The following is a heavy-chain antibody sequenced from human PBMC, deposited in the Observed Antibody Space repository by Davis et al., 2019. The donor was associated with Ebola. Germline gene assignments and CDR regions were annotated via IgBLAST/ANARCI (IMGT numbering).Heavy chain of an antibody. V-gene: IGHV3-30*03. J-gene: IGHJ6*02. CDR2: ISYDGSNK. Sequence: GESLKISCAASGFTFSSYGMHWVRQAPGKGLEWVAVISYDGSNKYYADSVKGRFTISRDNSKNTLYLQMNSLRAEDTAVYYCARDSPPPSQEAAPYYYYGMDVWGQGTTVTVSS. CDR3: ARDSPPPSQEAAPYYYYGMDV. CDR1: GFTFSSYG. D-gene: IGHD6-13*01.